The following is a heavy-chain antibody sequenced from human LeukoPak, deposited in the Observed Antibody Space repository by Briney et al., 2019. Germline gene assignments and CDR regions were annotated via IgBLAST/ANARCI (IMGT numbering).Heavy chain of an antibody. CDR2: IIPILGMT. D-gene: IGHD5-24*01. CDR1: GVTFSSFSSYP. J-gene: IGHJ4*02. Sequence: SVKVSCKASGVTFSSFSSYPISWVRQAPGQGLEWMGRIIPILGMTNYAQRFQGRVTITADKSTSTAYMELRNLRSEDTAVYYCAKENGGDGYNPRGLDSWGQGTLVTVSS. V-gene: IGHV1-69*04. CDR3: AKENGGDGYNPRGLDS.